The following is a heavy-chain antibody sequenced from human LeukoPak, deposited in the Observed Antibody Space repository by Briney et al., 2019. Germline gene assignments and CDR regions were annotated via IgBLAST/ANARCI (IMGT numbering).Heavy chain of an antibody. V-gene: IGHV1-69*13. Sequence: SVKVSCKASGGTFSTYTISWVRQAPGQGLEWMGGIIPIFGTTNYGQKFQGRVTITADESTSTAYMELSSLRSEDTAVYYCARDRGFSSPDAFDIWGQGTMVTVSS. CDR3: ARDRGFSSPDAFDI. J-gene: IGHJ3*02. CDR1: GGTFSTYT. CDR2: IIPIFGTT. D-gene: IGHD6-6*01.